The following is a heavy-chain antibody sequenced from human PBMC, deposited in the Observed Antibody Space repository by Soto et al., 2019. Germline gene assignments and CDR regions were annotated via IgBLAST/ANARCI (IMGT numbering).Heavy chain of an antibody. J-gene: IGHJ4*02. D-gene: IGHD2-15*01. Sequence: ASVKVSCKVSGYTLTELSMHWVRQAPGKGLEWMGGFDPEDGETIYAQKFQGRVTMTEDTSTDTAYMELSSLRSEDTAVCYCATGLYSRAPGDYWGQGTLVTVSS. V-gene: IGHV1-24*01. CDR1: GYTLTELS. CDR2: FDPEDGET. CDR3: ATGLYSRAPGDY.